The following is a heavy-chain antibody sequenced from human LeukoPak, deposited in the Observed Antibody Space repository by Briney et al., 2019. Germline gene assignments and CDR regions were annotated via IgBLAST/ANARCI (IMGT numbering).Heavy chain of an antibody. CDR1: GFTFSSYA. D-gene: IGHD5-18*01. J-gene: IGHJ4*02. Sequence: SGGSLRLSCAASGFTFSSYAMHWVRQAPGKGLEWVAVISYDGSNKYYADSVKGRFTISRDNSKNTLYLQMNSLRAEDTAVYYCAKAPWIQLWLSRLDYWGQGTLVTVSS. CDR3: AKAPWIQLWLSRLDY. CDR2: ISYDGSNK. V-gene: IGHV3-30-3*01.